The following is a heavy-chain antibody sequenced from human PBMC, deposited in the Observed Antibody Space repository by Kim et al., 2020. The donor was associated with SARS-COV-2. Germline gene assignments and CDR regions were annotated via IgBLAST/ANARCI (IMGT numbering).Heavy chain of an antibody. D-gene: IGHD3-16*02. V-gene: IGHV1-18*01. J-gene: IGHJ4*02. CDR2: ISAFNANT. CDR1: GYTFISYG. Sequence: ASVKVSCTASGYTFISYGISWVRHAPGEGLEWMGWISAFNANTNYAQKFQGRVIMTTDTATSTAYMELRSLRYDDTAVYYCARGTKCVWGSYRYMGYDYWGQGTLVTVSS. CDR3: ARGTKCVWGSYRYMGYDY.